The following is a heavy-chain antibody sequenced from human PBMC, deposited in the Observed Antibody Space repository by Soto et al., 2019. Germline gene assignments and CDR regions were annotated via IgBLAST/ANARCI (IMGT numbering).Heavy chain of an antibody. J-gene: IGHJ4*02. V-gene: IGHV1-69*13. Sequence: GASVKVSCKASGGTFSSYAISWVRQAPGQGLEWMGGIIPIFGTANYAQKFQGRVTITADESTSTAYMELSSLRPEDTAVYYCARPRGYYYDSSGYYLFDYWGQGTLVTVSS. D-gene: IGHD3-22*01. CDR3: ARPRGYYYDSSGYYLFDY. CDR1: GGTFSSYA. CDR2: IIPIFGTA.